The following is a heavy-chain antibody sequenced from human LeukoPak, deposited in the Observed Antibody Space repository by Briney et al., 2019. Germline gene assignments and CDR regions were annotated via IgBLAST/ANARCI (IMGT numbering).Heavy chain of an antibody. Sequence: KPSETLSLTCFVSGTSITVYYWSWIRQPPGKGLEWIGTIDYSGSTNHSPSLQSRVSMSADTSSNHFSLSLDSVTAADTAVYYCARRTMGPNYLYYFDYWGQGTLVYVSS. V-gene: IGHV4-59*08. CDR2: IDYSGST. J-gene: IGHJ4*02. D-gene: IGHD2/OR15-2a*01. CDR1: GTSITVYY. CDR3: ARRTMGPNYLYYFDY.